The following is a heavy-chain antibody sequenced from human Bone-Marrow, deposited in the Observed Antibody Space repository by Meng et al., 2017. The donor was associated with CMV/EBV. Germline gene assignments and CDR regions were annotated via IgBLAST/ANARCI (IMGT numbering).Heavy chain of an antibody. Sequence: GESLKISCAASGITFSSYGMHWVRQAPGKGVEWVAFIRYDGSNKYYADSVKGRFTISRDNSKNTLYLQMNSLRAEDTAVYYCAKDKWGAGLRVYSPFDYWGQGKLVTVSS. CDR2: IRYDGSNK. CDR3: AKDKWGAGLRVYSPFDY. D-gene: IGHD2-8*01. J-gene: IGHJ4*02. V-gene: IGHV3-30*02. CDR1: GITFSSYG.